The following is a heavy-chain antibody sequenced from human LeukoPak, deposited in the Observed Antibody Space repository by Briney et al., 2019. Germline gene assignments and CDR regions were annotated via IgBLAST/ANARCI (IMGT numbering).Heavy chain of an antibody. CDR3: ARGISVKEPGNY. CDR2: ISYDGSNK. CDR1: GFTFSSYA. D-gene: IGHD1-14*01. V-gene: IGHV3-30-3*01. Sequence: GGSLRLSCAASGFTFSSYAMHWVRQAPGKGLEGVAVISYDGSNKYYADSVKGRFTISRDNSKNTLYLQMNSLRAEDTAVYYCARGISVKEPGNYWGQGTLVTVSS. J-gene: IGHJ4*02.